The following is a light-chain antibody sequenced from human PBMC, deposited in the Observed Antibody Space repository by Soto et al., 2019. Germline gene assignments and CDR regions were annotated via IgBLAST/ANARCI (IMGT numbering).Light chain of an antibody. CDR3: QQCGSSPET. J-gene: IGKJ1*01. CDR1: QSISTW. Sequence: DIQMTQSPSTLSASVGDRVTITCRASQSISTWLAWYQQKPGKAPKLLMYDASSLESGVPSRFSGSGSGTDFTLTISRLEPEDFAVYYCQQCGSSPETFGQGTKVDI. V-gene: IGKV1-5*01. CDR2: DAS.